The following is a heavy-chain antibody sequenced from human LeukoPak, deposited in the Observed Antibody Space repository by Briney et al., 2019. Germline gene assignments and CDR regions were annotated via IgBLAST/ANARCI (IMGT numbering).Heavy chain of an antibody. CDR3: ARDLIAVAGTGAFDI. J-gene: IGHJ3*02. V-gene: IGHV4-59*01. CDR1: GGSISSYY. CDR2: IYYSGST. Sequence: SETLSLTCTVSGGSISSYYWSWIRQPPGKGLEWIGYIYYSGSTNYNPSLKSRVTISVDTSKNQFSLKLSSATAADTAVYYCARDLIAVAGTGAFDIWGQGTMVTVSS. D-gene: IGHD6-19*01.